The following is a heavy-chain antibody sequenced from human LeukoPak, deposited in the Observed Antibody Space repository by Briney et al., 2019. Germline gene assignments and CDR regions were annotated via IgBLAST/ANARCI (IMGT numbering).Heavy chain of an antibody. CDR2: IRGSGGST. CDR1: GFTFSSYA. D-gene: IGHD2-2*01. CDR3: ATRGYCSSTSCPPFDY. Sequence: PGGSLRLAWSAAGFTFSSYAMSWVRQAPGEGRGWDTSIRGSGGSTYYADSVKGRFTISRDNSKNTLYLQMNSLRAEDTAVYYCATRGYCSSTSCPPFDYWGQGTLVTVSS. V-gene: IGHV3-23*01. J-gene: IGHJ4*02.